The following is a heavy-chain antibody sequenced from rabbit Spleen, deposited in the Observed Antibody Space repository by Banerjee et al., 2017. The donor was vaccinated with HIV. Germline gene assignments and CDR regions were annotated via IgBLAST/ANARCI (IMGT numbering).Heavy chain of an antibody. D-gene: IGHD4-2*01. CDR3: ARDAAGREDFNL. CDR2: IDTSDGDT. CDR1: GVSFSDKDV. J-gene: IGHJ4*01. Sequence: EQLEESGGGLVQPEGSLTLTCKASGVSFSDKDVMCWVRQAPGKGLEWIACIDTSDGDTDYANWPKGRFTISKTSSTTVTLQMTGLTAADTATYFCARDAAGREDFNLWGQGTLVTVS. V-gene: IGHV1S45*01.